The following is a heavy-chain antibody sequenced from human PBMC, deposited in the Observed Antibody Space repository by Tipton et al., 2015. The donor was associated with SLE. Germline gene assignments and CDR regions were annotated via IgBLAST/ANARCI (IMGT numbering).Heavy chain of an antibody. J-gene: IGHJ4*02. Sequence: TLSLTCAVYGGSFSGYYWSWIRQPPGKGLEWIGEINHSGSTNYNPSLKSRVTISVDTSKNQFSLKLSSVTAADTAVYYCARGVTYYYDSSGYYYLDYWGQGTLVTVSS. CDR2: INHSGST. D-gene: IGHD3-22*01. V-gene: IGHV4-34*01. CDR1: GGSFSGYY. CDR3: ARGVTYYYDSSGYYYLDY.